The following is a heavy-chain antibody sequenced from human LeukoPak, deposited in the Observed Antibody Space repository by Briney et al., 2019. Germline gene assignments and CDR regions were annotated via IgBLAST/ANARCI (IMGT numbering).Heavy chain of an antibody. CDR1: GFTFSSYA. CDR2: ISGSGGST. Sequence: GGSLILSCAASGFTFSSYAMSWVRQAPGKGLEWVSAISGSGGSTYYADSVKGRFTISRDNSKNTLYLQMNSLRAEDTAVYYCAKKAVGKTGDPGPFAGWGQGTLVTVSS. V-gene: IGHV3-23*01. J-gene: IGHJ4*02. CDR3: AKKAVGKTGDPGPFAG. D-gene: IGHD4-17*01.